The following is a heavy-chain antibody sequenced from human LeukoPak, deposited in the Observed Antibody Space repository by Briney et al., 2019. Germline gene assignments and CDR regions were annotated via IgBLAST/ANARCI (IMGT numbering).Heavy chain of an antibody. Sequence: PGGSLRFSCAASGFTFDDYAMHWVRQAPGKGLEWVSLISWDGGSTYYEDSVKGRFTISRDNSKNSLYLQMKSLRAEDTALYYCAKDIRPSYYYGSGSPYFDYWGQGTLVTVSS. CDR2: ISWDGGST. CDR1: GFTFDDYA. CDR3: AKDIRPSYYYGSGSPYFDY. J-gene: IGHJ4*02. V-gene: IGHV3-43D*03. D-gene: IGHD3-10*01.